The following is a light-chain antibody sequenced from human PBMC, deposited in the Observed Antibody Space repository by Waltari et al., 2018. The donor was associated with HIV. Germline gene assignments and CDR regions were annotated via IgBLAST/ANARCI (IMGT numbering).Light chain of an antibody. CDR3: QQYNSWPPRFT. J-gene: IGKJ3*01. V-gene: IGKV3-15*01. Sequence: EIVMTQSPATLSASPGERAVLSCRASQSVSSNLAWYQQTPGQAPRLLIYAASTRATGIPPRFRGSWSGTEVTLTSSGLQSEDCAFYYCQQYNSWPPRFTFGPGTKVDFK. CDR1: QSVSSN. CDR2: AAS.